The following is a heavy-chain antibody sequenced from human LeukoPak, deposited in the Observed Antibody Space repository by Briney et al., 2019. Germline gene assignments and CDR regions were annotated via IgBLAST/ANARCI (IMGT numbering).Heavy chain of an antibody. CDR1: GDSISSTYY. J-gene: IGHJ4*02. V-gene: IGHV4-34*01. CDR2: INHSGST. CDR3: ARGRAVAGPTGGDY. Sequence: SETLSLTCAVSGDSISSTYYWSWIRQPPGKGLEWIGEINHSGSTNYNPSLKSRVTISVDTSKNQFSLKLSSVTAADTAVYYCARGRAVAGPTGGDYWGQGTLVTVSS. D-gene: IGHD6-19*01.